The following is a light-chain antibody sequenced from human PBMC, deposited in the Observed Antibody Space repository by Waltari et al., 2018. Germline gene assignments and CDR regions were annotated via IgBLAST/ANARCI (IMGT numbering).Light chain of an antibody. CDR3: CSFTSSTTGI. V-gene: IGLV2-14*03. CDR2: DAT. J-gene: IGLJ2*01. CDR1: SSDSGGFNY. Sequence: SALTQPDSVSGSPGQSITISCSGISSDSGGFNYVSWYQQHPGEAPKVIIYDATNRPSGVSTRFSGSKSGSSASLTISGLQPEDEADYYCCSFTSSTTGIFGGGTKLTVL.